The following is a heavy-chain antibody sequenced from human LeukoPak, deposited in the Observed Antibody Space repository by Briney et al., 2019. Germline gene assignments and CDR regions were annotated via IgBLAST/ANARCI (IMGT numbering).Heavy chain of an antibody. J-gene: IGHJ6*03. CDR1: GDSISSTNW. CDR2: IYYSGST. V-gene: IGHV4-4*02. CDR3: ARDTFGSSTTDYYYYMDV. Sequence: SETLSLTCAVSGDSISSTNWWTWVRQPPGKGLEWIGSIYYSGSTYYNPSLKSRVTISVDTSKNQFSLKLSSVTATDTAVYYCARDTFGSSTTDYYYYMDVWGKGTTVTVSS. D-gene: IGHD6-6*01.